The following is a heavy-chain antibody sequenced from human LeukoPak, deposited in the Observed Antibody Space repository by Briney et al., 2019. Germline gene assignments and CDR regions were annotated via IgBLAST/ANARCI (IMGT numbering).Heavy chain of an antibody. D-gene: IGHD1-26*01. CDR3: ARGPVGATPYYYYGMDV. V-gene: IGHV3-74*01. CDR2: INSDGGST. J-gene: IGHJ6*02. Sequence: GGSLRLSCAASGFTFSSYWMHWVRQAPGKGLVWVSRINSDGGSTSYADSVKGRFTISRDNAKNTLYLQMNSLRAEDTAVYYCARGPVGATPYYYYGMDVWGQGTTVTVSS. CDR1: GFTFSSYW.